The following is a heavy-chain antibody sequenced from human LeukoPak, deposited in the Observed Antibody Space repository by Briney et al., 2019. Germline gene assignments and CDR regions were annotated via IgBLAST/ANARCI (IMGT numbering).Heavy chain of an antibody. J-gene: IGHJ6*02. CDR2: ISYDGSNK. V-gene: IGHV3-30-3*01. CDR1: GFTFSSYA. CDR3: ARDVRDYGMDV. Sequence: GGSLRLSCAASGFTFSSYAIHRVRQAPGKGLEWVAVISYDGSNKYYADSVKGRFTISRDKSKNTLYLQMNSLRAEDTAVYYCARDVRDYGMDVWGQGTTVTVSS.